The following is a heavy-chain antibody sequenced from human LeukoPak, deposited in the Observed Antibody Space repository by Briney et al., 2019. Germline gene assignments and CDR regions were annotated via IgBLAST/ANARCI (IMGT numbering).Heavy chain of an antibody. Sequence: SETLSLTCTVSGGSISSYYWSWIRQPPGKGLEWIGYIYYSGSTYYNPSLKSRVTISVDTSKNQFSLKLSSVTAADTAVYYCARVDMYPSDWGQGTLVTVPS. D-gene: IGHD3-9*01. CDR3: ARVDMYPSD. V-gene: IGHV4-59*12. J-gene: IGHJ4*02. CDR1: GGSISSYY. CDR2: IYYSGST.